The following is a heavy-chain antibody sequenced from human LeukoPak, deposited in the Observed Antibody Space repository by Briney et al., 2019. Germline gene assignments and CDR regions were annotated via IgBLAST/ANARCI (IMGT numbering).Heavy chain of an antibody. J-gene: IGHJ4*02. V-gene: IGHV4-34*01. CDR3: ARGPAYYGSGDELFDY. CDR2: INHSGST. D-gene: IGHD3-10*01. CDR1: GGSFSGYY. Sequence: PSETLSLTCAVYGGSFSGYYWSWIRQPPGKGLEWIGEINHSGSTNYNPSLKSRVTISVDTSKNQFSLKLSSVTAADTAVYYCARGPAYYGSGDELFDYWGQGTLVTVSS.